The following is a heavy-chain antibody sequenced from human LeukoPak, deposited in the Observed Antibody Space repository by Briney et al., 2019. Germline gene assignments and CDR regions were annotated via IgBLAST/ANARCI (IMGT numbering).Heavy chain of an antibody. CDR3: ARGDNWFDP. CDR1: GGSISSGGYY. V-gene: IGHV4-30-2*01. CDR2: INHSGST. J-gene: IGHJ5*02. Sequence: SETLSLTCTVSGGSISSGGYYWSWIRQPPGKGLEWIGYINHSGSTYYNPSLKSRVTISVDRSKNQFSLKLSSVTAADTAVYYCARGDNWFDPWGQGTLVTVSS.